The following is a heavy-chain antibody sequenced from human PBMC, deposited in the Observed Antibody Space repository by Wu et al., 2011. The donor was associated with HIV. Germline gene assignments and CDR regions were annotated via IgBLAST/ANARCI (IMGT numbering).Heavy chain of an antibody. D-gene: IGHD6-13*01. CDR1: GDSLTKYA. CDR2: IIPNSGTR. V-gene: IGHV1-69*14. J-gene: IGHJ6*03. Sequence: QVQLVQSGAEVKKPGSSVKVSCKASGDSLTKYAFSWVRQAPGQGPEWMGGIIPNSGTRHYARKFQGRFTVTADTSTTTVHMELRSLRSEDTAVYYCARSGEAAEYYYYYMNVWGKGTTVTISS. CDR3: ARSGEAAEYYYYYMNV.